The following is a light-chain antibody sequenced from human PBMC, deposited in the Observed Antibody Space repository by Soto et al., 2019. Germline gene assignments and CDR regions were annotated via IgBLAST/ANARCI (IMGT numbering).Light chain of an antibody. CDR2: DAS. Sequence: EIVLTQSPAILSVSPGERATLSCRASQSISRSLAWYQQKPGQAPRLLISDASTRATGIPARFSGSGSGTEFTLTISSLQSEDFAVYYCQQRSNWPTFGGGTKVEIK. CDR3: QQRSNWPT. CDR1: QSISRS. V-gene: IGKV3-15*01. J-gene: IGKJ4*01.